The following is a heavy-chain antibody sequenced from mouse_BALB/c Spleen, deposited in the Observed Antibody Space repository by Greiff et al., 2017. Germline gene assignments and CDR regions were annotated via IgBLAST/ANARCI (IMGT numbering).Heavy chain of an antibody. D-gene: IGHD1-2*01. CDR2: IWSGGST. Sequence: QVHVKQSGPGLVQPSQSLSITCTVSGFSLTSYGVHWVRQSPGKGLEWLGVIWSGGSTDYNTAFISRLSISKDNSKSQVFFKMNSLQANDTAIYYCARNPITTARYYAMDYWGQGTSVTVSS. J-gene: IGHJ4*01. V-gene: IGHV2-2*02. CDR3: ARNPITTARYYAMDY. CDR1: GFSLTSYG.